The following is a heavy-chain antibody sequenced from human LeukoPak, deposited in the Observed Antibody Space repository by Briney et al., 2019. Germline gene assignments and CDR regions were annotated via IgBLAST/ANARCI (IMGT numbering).Heavy chain of an antibody. CDR1: GYIFTSYG. Sequence: ASVKVSCKASGYIFTSYGITWVRQAPGQGLEWMGWISTYNGNTNYAQKLQGRVTMTTDTSTNTAYMELRSLRSDDTAVYYCARDRKIAYSYGAGAFDIWGQGTMVTVSS. V-gene: IGHV1-18*01. D-gene: IGHD5-18*01. J-gene: IGHJ3*02. CDR2: ISTYNGNT. CDR3: ARDRKIAYSYGAGAFDI.